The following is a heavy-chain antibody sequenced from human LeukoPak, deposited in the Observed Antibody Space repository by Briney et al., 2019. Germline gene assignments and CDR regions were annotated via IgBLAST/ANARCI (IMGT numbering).Heavy chain of an antibody. Sequence: ESGPGLVKSSDSVSLTCTDSGTSISTFYWNWIRQPPGMGLEWIGYLYFSGSTKYNLSLKSRVTISSDTSKNRLSLRLSSVTAADTAVYYCARAGGGWSFDYWGQGTLVTVSS. D-gene: IGHD6-19*01. CDR1: GTSISTFY. CDR2: LYFSGST. CDR3: ARAGGGWSFDY. V-gene: IGHV4-59*07. J-gene: IGHJ4*02.